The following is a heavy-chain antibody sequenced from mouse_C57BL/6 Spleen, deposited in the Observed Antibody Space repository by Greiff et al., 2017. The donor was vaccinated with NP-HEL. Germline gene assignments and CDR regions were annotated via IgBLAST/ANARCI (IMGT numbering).Heavy chain of an antibody. D-gene: IGHD1-1*01. CDR2: IYPGEGDT. V-gene: IGHV1-80*01. J-gene: IGHJ4*01. Sequence: QVQLQQSGAELVKPGASVKISCKASGYAFSSYWMNWVKQRPGKGLEWIGQIYPGEGDTNYNGKFKGQATLTADKSSSTAYMQLSSLTSEDSAVYFCARSGVAEDAMDYWGQGTSVTVSS. CDR1: GYAFSSYW. CDR3: ARSGVAEDAMDY.